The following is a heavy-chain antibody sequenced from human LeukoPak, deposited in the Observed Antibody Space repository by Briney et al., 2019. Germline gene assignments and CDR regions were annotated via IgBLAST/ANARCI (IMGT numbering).Heavy chain of an antibody. V-gene: IGHV1-3*01. D-gene: IGHD3-10*01. CDR2: INAGNGNT. J-gene: IGHJ5*02. Sequence: ASVKVSCKASGYTFTSYAMHWVRQAPGQRLEWMGWINAGNGNTKYSQKFQGRVTITRDTSASTAYMELSSLRAEDTAVYYCAKQALDGSGSDRWGNWFDPWGQGTLVTVSS. CDR3: AKQALDGSGSDRWGNWFDP. CDR1: GYTFTSYA.